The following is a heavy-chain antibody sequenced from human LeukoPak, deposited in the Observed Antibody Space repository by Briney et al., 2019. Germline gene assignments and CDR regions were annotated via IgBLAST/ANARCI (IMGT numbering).Heavy chain of an antibody. Sequence: SETLSLTCTVSGDSIRSNYWSWIRQPPGKGLEWIGYMHYSGSTSYNPSLKSRVTISVDTSKKQFSLQLSSLTAADTAVYHCAREGDFRDFDYWGQGTLVTVSS. CDR1: GDSIRSNY. V-gene: IGHV4-59*01. D-gene: IGHD2-21*02. J-gene: IGHJ4*02. CDR3: AREGDFRDFDY. CDR2: MHYSGST.